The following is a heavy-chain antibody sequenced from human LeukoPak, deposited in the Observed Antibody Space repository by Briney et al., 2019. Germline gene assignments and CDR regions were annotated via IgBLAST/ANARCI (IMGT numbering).Heavy chain of an antibody. CDR3: ARGEYYYDSSGYEFDY. CDR2: IIPIFGTA. V-gene: IGHV1-69*05. J-gene: IGHJ4*02. Sequence: ASVKVSCKASGGTFSSYAISWVRRAPGQGLEWMGRIIPIFGTANYAQKFQGRVTITTDESTSTAYMELSSLRSEDTAVYYCARGEYYYDSSGYEFDYWGQGTLVTVSS. CDR1: GGTFSSYA. D-gene: IGHD3-22*01.